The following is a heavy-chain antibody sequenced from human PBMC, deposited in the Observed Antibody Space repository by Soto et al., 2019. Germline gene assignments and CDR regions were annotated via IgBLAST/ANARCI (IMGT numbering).Heavy chain of an antibody. J-gene: IGHJ4*02. V-gene: IGHV3-23*01. Sequence: AGGSLTLSCAASGFSFSSYAMHWVSQAPCKGLEWFSAIRNTGDPTYYADSVKGRFIISRDNSKDTLYLQMHRLGADDTAVYFRAKDRGKYCGFSDYWGQAGLVNVSS. CDR2: IRNTGDPT. CDR1: GFSFSSYA. D-gene: IGHD1-26*01. CDR3: AKDRGKYCGFSDY.